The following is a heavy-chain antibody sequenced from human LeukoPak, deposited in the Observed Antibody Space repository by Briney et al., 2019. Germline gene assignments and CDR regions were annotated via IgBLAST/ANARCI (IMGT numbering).Heavy chain of an antibody. Sequence: ASVKVSCKASGYTFTDHPIYWVRQAPGQRLEWMGWSNAGNGDTKHSPEFQGRVTITSDTSASTGYMELNGLRSEDTAVYYCARGYNYGYGMDVWGQGTTVTISS. D-gene: IGHD3-10*01. J-gene: IGHJ6*02. CDR3: ARGYNYGYGMDV. V-gene: IGHV1-3*02. CDR1: GYTFTDHP. CDR2: SNAGNGDT.